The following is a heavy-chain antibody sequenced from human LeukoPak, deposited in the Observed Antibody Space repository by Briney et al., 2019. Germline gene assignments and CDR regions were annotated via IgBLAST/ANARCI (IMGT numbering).Heavy chain of an antibody. CDR3: ARDRSSGWYLPGYYYYYGMDV. CDR2: ISYDGSNK. CDR1: GFTFSSYA. Sequence: PGRSLRLSCAASGFTFSSYAMHWVRQAPGKGLEWVAVISYDGSNKYYADSVKGRFTISRDNSKNTLYLQMSSLRAEDTAVYYCARDRSSGWYLPGYYYYYGMDVWGQGTTVTVSS. D-gene: IGHD6-19*01. J-gene: IGHJ6*02. V-gene: IGHV3-30*04.